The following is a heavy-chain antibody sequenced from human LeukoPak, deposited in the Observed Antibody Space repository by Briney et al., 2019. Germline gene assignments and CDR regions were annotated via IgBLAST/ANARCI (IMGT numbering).Heavy chain of an antibody. CDR3: ARLACNSGYRRDDY. J-gene: IGHJ4*02. V-gene: IGHV3-9*01. D-gene: IGHD2/OR15-2a*01. Sequence: PGRSLRLSCAASGFTFDDYAMYWVRQAPGKGLEWVSGISWNSGSIGYADSVKGRFTISRDNAKNSLYLQMDSLRAEDTAVYHCARLACNSGYRRDDYWGQGTLVTVSS. CDR2: ISWNSGSI. CDR1: GFTFDDYA.